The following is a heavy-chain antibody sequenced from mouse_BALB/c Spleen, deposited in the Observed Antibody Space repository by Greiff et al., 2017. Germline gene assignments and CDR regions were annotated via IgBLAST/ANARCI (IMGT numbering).Heavy chain of an antibody. CDR1: GFTFSSYT. J-gene: IGHJ2*01. Sequence: EVQLVESGGGLVKPGGSLKLSCAASGFTFSSYTMSWVRQTPEKRLEWVATISSGGSYTYYPDSVKGRFTISRDNAKNTLYLQMSSLKSEDTAMYYCTIYYGYDGPYWGQGTTLTVSS. V-gene: IGHV5-6-4*01. CDR3: TIYYGYDGPY. D-gene: IGHD2-2*01. CDR2: ISSGGSYT.